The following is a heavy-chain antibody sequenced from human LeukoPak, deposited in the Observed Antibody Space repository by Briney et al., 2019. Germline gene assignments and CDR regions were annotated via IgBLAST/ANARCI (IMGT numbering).Heavy chain of an antibody. CDR1: GFTFSSYS. CDR2: ISSSSSTI. CDR3: ARGIDTATYYFDY. D-gene: IGHD5-18*01. V-gene: IGHV3-48*01. J-gene: IGHJ4*02. Sequence: GGSLRLSCAASGFTFSSYSMNWVRQAPGKGLEWVSYISSSSSTIYYADSVKGRFTISRDNAKNSLYLQMNSLRVEDTAVYYCARGIDTATYYFDYWGQGTLVTVSP.